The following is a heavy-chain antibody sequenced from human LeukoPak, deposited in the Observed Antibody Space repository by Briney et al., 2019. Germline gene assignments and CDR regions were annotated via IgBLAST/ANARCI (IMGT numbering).Heavy chain of an antibody. CDR2: ISAYNGNT. D-gene: IGHD4-17*01. CDR1: VYTFTSYG. Sequence: ASVKVSCKASVYTFTSYGISWMRQAPGQGLEWMGWISAYNGNTNYAQKHQGRVTMTTDTSTITAYMELRSLRSDDTAVYYCARDRGHDYGDYAVGSWFDPWGQGTLVTVSS. CDR3: ARDRGHDYGDYAVGSWFDP. J-gene: IGHJ5*02. V-gene: IGHV1-18*01.